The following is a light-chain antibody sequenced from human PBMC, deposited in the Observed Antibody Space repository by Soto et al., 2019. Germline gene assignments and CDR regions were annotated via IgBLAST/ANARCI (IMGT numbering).Light chain of an antibody. CDR2: AAS. CDR1: QGLSND. V-gene: IGKV1-16*02. Sequence: DIQMTQSPSSLSASVGDRVTITCRASQGLSNDLAWFPQKPGKAPKSLIYAASRLQIAVPSKFSGSGSGTDFTLTVSSLQPEDFATYYCQQYNSYPWTFGQGIKVEIK. J-gene: IGKJ1*01. CDR3: QQYNSYPWT.